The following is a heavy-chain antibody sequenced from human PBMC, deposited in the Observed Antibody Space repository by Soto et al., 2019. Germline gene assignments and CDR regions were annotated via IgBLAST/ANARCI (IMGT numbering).Heavy chain of an antibody. D-gene: IGHD3-3*01. Sequence: QVQLVQSGPEVKKPGSSVKVSCKTSGGTLSSFITYPINWVRQAPGQGPEWMGGIVPNVVTGNYAQRFQGRGTISADKSTGTSCMELNNLGSEVTALYYGAGRDTSGFLRYFDTWGQGTLVTVS. J-gene: IGHJ4*02. CDR1: GGTLSSFITYP. CDR2: IVPNVVTG. V-gene: IGHV1-69*06. CDR3: AGRDTSGFLRYFDT.